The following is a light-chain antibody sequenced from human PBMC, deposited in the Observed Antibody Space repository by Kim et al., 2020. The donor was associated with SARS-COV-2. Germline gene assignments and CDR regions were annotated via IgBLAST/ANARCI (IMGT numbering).Light chain of an antibody. CDR3: NSRDSSGVYLV. V-gene: IGLV3-19*01. J-gene: IGLJ3*02. CDR1: SLRTYY. Sequence: SSELTQDPTMSVALGQTVRITCQGDSLRTYYSSWYQQKPGQAPVLLIYGKNDRPSGIPDRFSGSSSGSTASLTITGAQADDDADYYCNSRDSSGVYLVFG. CDR2: GKN.